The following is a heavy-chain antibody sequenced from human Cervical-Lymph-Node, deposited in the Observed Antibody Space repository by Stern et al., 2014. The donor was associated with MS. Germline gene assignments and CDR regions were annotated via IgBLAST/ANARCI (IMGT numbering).Heavy chain of an antibody. CDR1: GDSVSSGSYY. V-gene: IGHV4-61*01. CDR3: ARHWRSTSWFDY. Sequence: QVQLQESGPGLVKPSETLSLTCTVSGDSVSSGSYYWGWIRQPPGKGLEWIGYVYFSGSTNYHPSLKSRVTISRDTSKNQFSLKLFSVTSADTAVYYCARHWRSTSWFDYWGPGTLVTVSS. D-gene: IGHD6-6*01. CDR2: VYFSGST. J-gene: IGHJ4*02.